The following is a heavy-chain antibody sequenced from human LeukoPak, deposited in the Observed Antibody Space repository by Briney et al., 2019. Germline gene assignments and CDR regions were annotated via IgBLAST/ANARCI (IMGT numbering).Heavy chain of an antibody. D-gene: IGHD3-22*01. CDR3: ASGYMWIGN. CDR1: GVSISSYY. V-gene: IGHV4-59*01. Sequence: PSETLSLTCTVPGVSISSYYWSWIRQPPGKGLEWIGYIHYSGSTDSNPSLKGRVTISVDTSKNQFSLKLSSVTAADTAVYYCASGYMWIGNWGQGTLVTVSS. J-gene: IGHJ4*02. CDR2: IHYSGST.